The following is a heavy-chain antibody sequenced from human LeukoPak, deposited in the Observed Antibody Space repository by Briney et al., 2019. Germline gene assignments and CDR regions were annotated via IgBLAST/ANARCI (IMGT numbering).Heavy chain of an antibody. CDR1: GFTFSSYW. D-gene: IGHD4-11*01. CDR3: GRGLQNWLDP. J-gene: IGHJ5*02. CDR2: INSDGSST. V-gene: IGHV3-74*01. Sequence: GGSLILARSAPGFTFSSYWMPWVRHAPGKGLVWVSRINSDGSSTTYADAEKGRFTIYGDNDKNTLYLQMNSLRAERAAVYYCGRGLQNWLDPWGQGTLVSVSS.